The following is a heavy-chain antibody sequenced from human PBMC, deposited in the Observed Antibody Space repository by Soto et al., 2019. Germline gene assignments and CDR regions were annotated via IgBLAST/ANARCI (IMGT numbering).Heavy chain of an antibody. CDR3: AKVEYYGSGKYYGMDV. Sequence: PGGSLRLSCAASGFTFSSYGMHWVRQAPGKGLEWVAVISYDGSNKYYADSVKGRFTISRDNSKNTLYLQMNSLRAEDTAVYYCAKVEYYGSGKYYGMDVWGQGTTVTVSS. D-gene: IGHD3-10*01. CDR1: GFTFSSYG. J-gene: IGHJ6*02. CDR2: ISYDGSNK. V-gene: IGHV3-30*18.